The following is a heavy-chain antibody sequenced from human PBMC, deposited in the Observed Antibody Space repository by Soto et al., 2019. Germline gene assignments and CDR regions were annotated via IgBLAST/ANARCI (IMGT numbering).Heavy chain of an antibody. Sequence: SETLSLTCTVSGGSIISYYWSWIRQPPGKGLEWIGYIYYSGSTNYNPSLKSRVTISVDTSKNQFSLKLSSVTAADTAVYYCARDSSGGIAVAPRDYGMDVWGQGTTVTAP. V-gene: IGHV4-59*01. D-gene: IGHD6-19*01. CDR3: ARDSSGGIAVAPRDYGMDV. J-gene: IGHJ6*02. CDR2: IYYSGST. CDR1: GGSIISYY.